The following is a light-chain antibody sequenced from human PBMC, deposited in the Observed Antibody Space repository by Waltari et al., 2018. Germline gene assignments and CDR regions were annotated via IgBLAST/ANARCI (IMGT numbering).Light chain of an antibody. CDR2: KNN. CDR1: SPNIGSNY. J-gene: IGLJ3*02. V-gene: IGLV1-47*01. Sequence: QSVLTQPPSASGTPGQKVPISCNGTSPNIGSNYVYWYQQLPGTAPKLLIFKNNQRPSGVPDRFSDSKSGTSASLAINGLRSEDEADYYCAAWDDSLSGLVLGGGTKVTVL. CDR3: AAWDDSLSGLV.